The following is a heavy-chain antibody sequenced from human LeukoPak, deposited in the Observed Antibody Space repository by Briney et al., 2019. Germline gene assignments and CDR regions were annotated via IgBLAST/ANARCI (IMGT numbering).Heavy chain of an antibody. V-gene: IGHV1-46*01. CDR2: INPSGGST. CDR3: ARVGNIVVPDFDY. D-gene: IGHD2-15*01. CDR1: GYTFTSYY. J-gene: IGHJ4*02. Sequence: GASVKVSCKASGYTFTSYYMHWVRQAPGQGLEWMGIINPSGGSTSYAQKFQGRVTMTRDMSTSTVYMELSRLRSDDTAIYYCARVGNIVVPDFDYWGQGTLVTVSS.